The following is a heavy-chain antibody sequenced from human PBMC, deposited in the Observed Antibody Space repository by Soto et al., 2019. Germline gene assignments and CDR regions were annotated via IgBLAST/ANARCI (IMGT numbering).Heavy chain of an antibody. Sequence: SVGSLRLSCAASGFTFSSYSMNWVRQAPGKGLEWVSSISSSSSYIYYADSVKGRFTISRDNAKNSLYLQMNSLRAEDTAVYYCASRYCSSTSCYYYYGMDVWGQGTTVTVSS. D-gene: IGHD2-2*01. CDR2: ISSSSSYI. J-gene: IGHJ6*02. CDR3: ASRYCSSTSCYYYYGMDV. V-gene: IGHV3-21*01. CDR1: GFTFSSYS.